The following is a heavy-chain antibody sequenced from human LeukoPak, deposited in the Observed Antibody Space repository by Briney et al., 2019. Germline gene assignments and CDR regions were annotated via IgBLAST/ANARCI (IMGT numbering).Heavy chain of an antibody. CDR2: RWYDGSNK. J-gene: IGHJ4*02. D-gene: IGHD6-19*01. Sequence: GGSLRLSCAASGFTFSSYGMHWVRQAPGKGLEWVAVRWYDGSNKYYADSVKGRFTISRDNSKNTLYLQMNSLRAEDTAVYYCAGVKARSSGWFQIDYWGQGTLVTVSS. CDR3: AGVKARSSGWFQIDY. V-gene: IGHV3-33*01. CDR1: GFTFSSYG.